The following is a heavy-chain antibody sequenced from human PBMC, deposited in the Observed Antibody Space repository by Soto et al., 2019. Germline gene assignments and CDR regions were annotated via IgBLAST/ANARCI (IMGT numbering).Heavy chain of an antibody. V-gene: IGHV4-61*01. D-gene: IGHD3-10*01. CDR1: VVSVSSGIYY. CDR2: IYYTGRT. J-gene: IGHJ4*02. Sequence: SETLSLTCTFSVVSVSSGIYYCSWIRQPPWKRLEWIGYIYYTGRTNHNPSLKSRVIMSVDTSKNQFSLKLSSVTAADTAVYYCARDTDYGSYFEYWGQGTLFTVS. CDR3: ARDTDYGSYFEY.